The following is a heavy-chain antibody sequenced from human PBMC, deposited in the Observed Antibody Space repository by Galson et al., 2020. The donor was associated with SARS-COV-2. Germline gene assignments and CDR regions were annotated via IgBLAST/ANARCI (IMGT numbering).Heavy chain of an antibody. CDR3: ARARVVYGDYVGYDYYYGMDV. Sequence: SETLSLTCAVYGGSFSGYYWSWIRQPPGKGLEWIGEINHSGSTNYNPSLKSRVTISVDTSKNQFSLKLSPVTAADTAVYYCARARVVYGDYVGYDYYYGMDVWGLGTTVTVSS. CDR2: INHSGST. CDR1: GGSFSGYY. D-gene: IGHD4-17*01. J-gene: IGHJ6*02. V-gene: IGHV4-34*01.